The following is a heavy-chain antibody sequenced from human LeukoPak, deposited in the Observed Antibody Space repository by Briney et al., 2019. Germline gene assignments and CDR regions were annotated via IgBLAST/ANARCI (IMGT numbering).Heavy chain of an antibody. V-gene: IGHV3-23*01. Sequence: GGSLRLSCAASGFTFGTHAMTWVRQAPGKGLEGVSGMSGRGDPSYYADSVKGRFTISRDNSKNTLFLQMNSLRAEDTAVYYCAKLAGIRGWFVYYFDYWGQGTLVTVS. D-gene: IGHD6-19*01. CDR1: GFTFGTHA. J-gene: IGHJ4*02. CDR2: MSGRGDPS. CDR3: AKLAGIRGWFVYYFDY.